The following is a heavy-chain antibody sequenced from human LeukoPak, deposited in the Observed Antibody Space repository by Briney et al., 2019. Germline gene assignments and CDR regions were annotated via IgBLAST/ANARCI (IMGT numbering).Heavy chain of an antibody. D-gene: IGHD1-14*01. CDR2: ISGSGGST. J-gene: IGHJ6*02. CDR3: AKKRQPGYYYYYYGMDV. Sequence: GGSLRLSCAASGFTFSSYAMSWVRQAPGKGLEWVSAISGSGGSTYYADSVKGRLTISRDNSKNTLYLQMNSLRAEDTAVYYCAKKRQPGYYYYYYGMDVWGQGTTVTVSS. CDR1: GFTFSSYA. V-gene: IGHV3-23*01.